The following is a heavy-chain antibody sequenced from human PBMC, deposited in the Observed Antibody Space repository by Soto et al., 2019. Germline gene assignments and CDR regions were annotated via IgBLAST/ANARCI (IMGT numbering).Heavy chain of an antibody. V-gene: IGHV1-69*06. Sequence: GASVKVSCKASGGTFNTYTINWARQAPGRGLEWMGQVIPMYDSVNYAESFQGRVTLTADKSTNIAYMALSSLRSEDTALYFCAIWRSYSATYCTHYSGPGTLLTVS. CDR2: VIPMYDSV. CDR1: GGTFNTYT. J-gene: IGHJ4*02. CDR3: AIWRSYSATYCTHY. D-gene: IGHD3-16*01.